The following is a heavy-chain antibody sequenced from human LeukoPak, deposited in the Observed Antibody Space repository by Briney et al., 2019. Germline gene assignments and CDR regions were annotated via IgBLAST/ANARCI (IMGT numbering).Heavy chain of an antibody. CDR1: GGSISSSSYY. D-gene: IGHD3-16*01. CDR3: ARETSQKGAHYMDV. J-gene: IGHJ6*03. CDR2: IYYSGST. V-gene: IGHV4-39*07. Sequence: SETLSLTCTVSGGSISSSSYYWGWIRQPPGKGLEWIGSIYYSGSTYYNPSLKSRVAISVDTSKNQFSLKLCSVTAADTAVYYCARETSQKGAHYMDVWGKGTTITISS.